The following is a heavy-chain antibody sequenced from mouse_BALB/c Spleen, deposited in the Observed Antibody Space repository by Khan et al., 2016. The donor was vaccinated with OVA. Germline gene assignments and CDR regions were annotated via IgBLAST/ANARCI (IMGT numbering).Heavy chain of an antibody. V-gene: IGHV1-7*01. CDR1: GYTFTSYW. Sequence: QVQLKESGAELAKPGASVKMSCKASGYTFTSYWMHWIKQRPGQGLEWIGYINPTSGYTDYNQKFKDKATLTEDKSSSTAYMQLSSLTSDDAAVYYCARDRVDYWGQGTALTVSS. J-gene: IGHJ2*01. CDR2: INPTSGYT. CDR3: ARDRVDY.